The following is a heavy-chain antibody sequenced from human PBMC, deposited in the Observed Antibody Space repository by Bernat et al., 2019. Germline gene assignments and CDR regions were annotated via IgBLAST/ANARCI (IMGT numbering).Heavy chain of an antibody. CDR3: ARPRYSSSFEGDFDV. CDR1: GGSISSNSYY. V-gene: IGHV4-39*01. CDR2: ISYRGST. D-gene: IGHD6-13*01. J-gene: IGHJ3*01. Sequence: QLQLQESGPGLVKPSETLSLTCTVSGGSISSNSYYWGWIRQPPGKGLEWIGSISYRGSTYYNPSLKSRVTISVDTSKNQFSLRLSSVTAADAAVYYCARPRYSSSFEGDFDVWGQGTMVTVSS.